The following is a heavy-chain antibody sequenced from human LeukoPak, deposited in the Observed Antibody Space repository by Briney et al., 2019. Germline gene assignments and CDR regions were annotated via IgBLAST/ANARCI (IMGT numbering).Heavy chain of an antibody. J-gene: IGHJ6*03. CDR3: AKDFGLWSLYYCMDV. V-gene: IGHV3-43*01. CDR1: GFTFDDYT. Sequence: GGSLRLSCAASGFTFDDYTMHWVRQAPGKGLEWVSLISWDGGSTYYADSVKGRFTISRDNSKNSLYLQMNSLRTEDTALYYCAKDFGLWSLYYCMDVWGKGTTVTISS. D-gene: IGHD2-21*01. CDR2: ISWDGGST.